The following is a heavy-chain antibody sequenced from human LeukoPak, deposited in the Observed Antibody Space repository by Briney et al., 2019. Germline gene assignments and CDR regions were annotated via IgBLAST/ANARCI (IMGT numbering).Heavy chain of an antibody. Sequence: PGGSLRLSCAASGFTFSSYSMNWVRQAPGKGLEWVSSISSSSSYIYYADPVKGRFTISRDNAKNSLYLQMNSLRAEDTAVYYCAREDCSSTSCYRAFDYWGQGTLVTVSS. D-gene: IGHD2-2*01. V-gene: IGHV3-21*01. J-gene: IGHJ4*02. CDR2: ISSSSSYI. CDR3: AREDCSSTSCYRAFDY. CDR1: GFTFSSYS.